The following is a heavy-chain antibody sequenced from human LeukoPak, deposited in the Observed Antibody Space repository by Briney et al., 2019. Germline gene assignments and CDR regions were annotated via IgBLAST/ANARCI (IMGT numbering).Heavy chain of an antibody. V-gene: IGHV4-34*01. D-gene: IGHD3-22*01. CDR3: ARCHRHYDSSGSVFDY. J-gene: IGHJ4*02. Sequence: PSETLSLTCAVYGGSFSGYYWSWIRQPPGKGLEWIGEINHSGSTNYNPSLKSRVTISVDTSENQLSLKLSSVTAADTAVCYCARCHRHYDSSGSVFDYWGQGTLVTVSS. CDR1: GGSFSGYY. CDR2: INHSGST.